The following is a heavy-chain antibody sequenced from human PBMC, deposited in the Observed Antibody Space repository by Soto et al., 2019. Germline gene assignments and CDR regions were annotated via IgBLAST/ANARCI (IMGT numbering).Heavy chain of an antibody. J-gene: IGHJ4*02. Sequence: SETLSLTCAVYGGSFSGYYWSWIRQPPGKGLEWIGEINHSGSTNYNPSLKSRVTISVDTSKNQFSLKLSSVTAADTAVYYCARGSHPLPIAVAGPFFDYWGQGTLVT. CDR2: INHSGST. CDR1: GGSFSGYY. D-gene: IGHD6-19*01. V-gene: IGHV4-34*01. CDR3: ARGSHPLPIAVAGPFFDY.